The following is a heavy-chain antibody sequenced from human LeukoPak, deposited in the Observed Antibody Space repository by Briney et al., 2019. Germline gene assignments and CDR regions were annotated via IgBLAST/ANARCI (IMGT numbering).Heavy chain of an antibody. CDR3: ARHLFDSSGYYLGNYYYYYYMDV. V-gene: IGHV4-39*01. J-gene: IGHJ6*03. CDR1: GGSFSGYY. Sequence: PSETLSLTCAVYGGSFSGYYWGWIRQPPGKGLEWIGSIYYNGSTYYNPSLKSRVTISVDTSKNQFSLKLSSVTAADTAVYYCARHLFDSSGYYLGNYYYYYYMDVWGKGTTVTVSS. D-gene: IGHD3-22*01. CDR2: IYYNGST.